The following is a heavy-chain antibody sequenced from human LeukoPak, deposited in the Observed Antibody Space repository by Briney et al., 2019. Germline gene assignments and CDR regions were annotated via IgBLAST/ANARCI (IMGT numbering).Heavy chain of an antibody. CDR2: INPNSGGT. CDR3: ARVDTVTTTYYYYMDV. V-gene: IGHV1-2*02. D-gene: IGHD4-17*01. CDR1: GYTFTGYY. Sequence: ASVKVSCKASGYTFTGYYMHWVRQAPGQGLEWMGWINPNSGGTNYAQKFQGRVTMTRDTSISTAYMELSRLRSDDTAVYYCARVDTVTTTYYYYMDVWGKGTTVTVAS. J-gene: IGHJ6*03.